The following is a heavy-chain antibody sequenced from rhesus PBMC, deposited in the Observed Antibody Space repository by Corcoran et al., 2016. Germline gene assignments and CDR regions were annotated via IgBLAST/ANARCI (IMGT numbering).Heavy chain of an antibody. CDR2: ITYSGST. Sequence: QVQLQESGPGLVKPSETLSLTCAVSGGSISSGYYYWSWIRQPPGKGLEWIGYITYSGSTSYNPSLNSRVTISRDTSKNQFSLKLSSVTAADTAVYYCARDNSSGRRYFDYWGQGVLVTVSS. J-gene: IGHJ4*01. D-gene: IGHD6-31*01. CDR3: ARDNSSGRRYFDY. CDR1: GGSISSGYYY. V-gene: IGHV4-122*02.